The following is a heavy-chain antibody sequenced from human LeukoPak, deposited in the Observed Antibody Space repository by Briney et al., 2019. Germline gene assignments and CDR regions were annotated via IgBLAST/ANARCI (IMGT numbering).Heavy chain of an antibody. D-gene: IGHD3-10*01. CDR1: GYTFTGYY. J-gene: IGHJ5*02. CDR3: ARDSAVGGPRFDP. Sequence: GASVKVSCKASGYTFTGYYMHWVRQAPGQGLEWMGWINPNSGGTNYAQKFQGRVTMTRDTSISTAYMELSRLRSDDTAVYYCARDSAVGGPRFDPWGQGTLVTVSS. CDR2: INPNSGGT. V-gene: IGHV1-2*02.